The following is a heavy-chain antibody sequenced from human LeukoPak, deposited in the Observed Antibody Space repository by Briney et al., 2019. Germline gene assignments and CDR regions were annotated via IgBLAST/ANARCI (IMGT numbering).Heavy chain of an antibody. CDR3: ARGHLGIAAAGDLDY. V-gene: IGHV3-21*01. CDR1: GFTFSSYA. J-gene: IGHJ4*02. D-gene: IGHD6-13*01. Sequence: GGSLRLSCAASGFTFSSYAMNWVRQAPGKGLEWVSSISSSSSCIYYADSVKGRSTISRDNAKNSLYLQMNSLRAEDTAVYYCARGHLGIAAAGDLDYWGQGTLVTVSS. CDR2: ISSSSSCI.